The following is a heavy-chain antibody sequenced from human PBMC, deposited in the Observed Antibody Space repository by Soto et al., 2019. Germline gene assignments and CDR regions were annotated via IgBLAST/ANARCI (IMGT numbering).Heavy chain of an antibody. CDR1: GFTFRDYA. V-gene: IGHV3-23*01. D-gene: IGHD6-19*01. CDR3: GKERRGSGWSVCNF. Sequence: VQLLESGGGLVQPGGSLRLSCAASGFTFRDYAMNWVRLSPGKGLEWVSDISGNGDSARHADSVKGRFTISRDNSRNTLYLQMNSLRFDDTAVYYCGKERRGSGWSVCNFWGQGTLVTVSS. CDR2: ISGNGDSA. J-gene: IGHJ4*02.